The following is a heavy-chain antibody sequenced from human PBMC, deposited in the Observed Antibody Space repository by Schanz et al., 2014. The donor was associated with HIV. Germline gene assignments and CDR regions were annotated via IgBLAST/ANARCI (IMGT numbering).Heavy chain of an antibody. CDR2: IWYDGTDK. J-gene: IGHJ5*02. CDR3: ARGGLQWHPEWFDL. Sequence: QAQLVEFGGGVVQPGTSLRLSCEGSGFSFSDYGMHWVRQAPGKGLEWVAVIWYDGTDKYYAGSVKGRFTISRDNSQNTMYLQMNRLRAEDTAVYYCARGGLQWHPEWFDLWGQGTLVSVSS. V-gene: IGHV3-33*01. CDR1: GFSFSDYG. D-gene: IGHD4-4*01.